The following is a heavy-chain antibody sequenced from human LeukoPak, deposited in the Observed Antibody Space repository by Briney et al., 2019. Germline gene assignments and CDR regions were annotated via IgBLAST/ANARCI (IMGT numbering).Heavy chain of an antibody. CDR3: ARVRGHQYSGGDALDI. CDR2: ISVYNGNT. CDR1: TYTFTSYS. J-gene: IGHJ3*02. D-gene: IGHD3-16*01. V-gene: IGHV1-18*01. Sequence: ASVKVSCKASTYTFTSYSISWVRQAPGQGPEWMGWISVYNGNTNHAQKFQDRVTMTTDTSTSTAYMELRSLRSDDTAVYYCARVRGHQYSGGDALDIWGQGTTVIVSS.